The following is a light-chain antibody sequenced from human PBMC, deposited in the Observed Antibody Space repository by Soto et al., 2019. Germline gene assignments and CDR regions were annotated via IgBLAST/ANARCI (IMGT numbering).Light chain of an antibody. Sequence: EIVMTQSPATLSVSPGERATLSCRASQSVSSNLAWYQQKPGQAPRILIYGASTRATGIPARFSGSGSGTEFTLTIRSLKSEDFAVYYCQQYNNWPYTFGQGTKLEIK. CDR1: QSVSSN. V-gene: IGKV3-15*01. CDR3: QQYNNWPYT. J-gene: IGKJ2*01. CDR2: GAS.